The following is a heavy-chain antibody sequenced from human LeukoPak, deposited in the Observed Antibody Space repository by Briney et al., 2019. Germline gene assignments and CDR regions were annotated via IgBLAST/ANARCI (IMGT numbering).Heavy chain of an antibody. D-gene: IGHD3-3*01. J-gene: IGHJ4*02. Sequence: SETLSLTCTVSGGSISSYYWSWIRQPPGKGLEWIGYIYYSGSTNYNPSLKSRVTISVDTSKNQFSLKLSSVTAADTAVYYCARGNVADYDFWSGYSSGALFDYWGQGTLVTVSS. CDR1: GGSISSYY. CDR3: ARGNVADYDFWSGYSSGALFDY. V-gene: IGHV4-59*01. CDR2: IYYSGST.